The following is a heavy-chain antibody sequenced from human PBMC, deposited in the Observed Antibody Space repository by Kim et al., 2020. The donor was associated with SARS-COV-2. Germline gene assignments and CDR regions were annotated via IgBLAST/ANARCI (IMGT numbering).Heavy chain of an antibody. Sequence: ASVKVSCEASGYTFTTYAIHWVRQAPGQRPEWMGWIDGGNGNTRYSEKFQGRVTIIRDTSASTAYMELNSLRSEDTAVYYCARDSGSDRDDFDYWGQGTLVTVSS. J-gene: IGHJ4*02. D-gene: IGHD5-12*01. CDR3: ARDSGSDRDDFDY. V-gene: IGHV1-3*01. CDR2: IDGGNGNT. CDR1: GYTFTTYA.